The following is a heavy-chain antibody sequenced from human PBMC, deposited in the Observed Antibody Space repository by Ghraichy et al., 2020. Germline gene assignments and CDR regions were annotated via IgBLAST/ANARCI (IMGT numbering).Heavy chain of an antibody. D-gene: IGHD2-21*02. V-gene: IGHV3-48*02. J-gene: IGHJ4*02. CDR2: ISSSSSTI. Sequence: GGSLRLSCAASGFTFSSYSMNWVRQAPGKGLEWVSYISSSSSTIYYADSVKGRFTISRDNAKNSLYLQMNSLRDEDTAVYYCARDGDIVVVTANPFDYWGQGTLVTVSS. CDR1: GFTFSSYS. CDR3: ARDGDIVVVTANPFDY.